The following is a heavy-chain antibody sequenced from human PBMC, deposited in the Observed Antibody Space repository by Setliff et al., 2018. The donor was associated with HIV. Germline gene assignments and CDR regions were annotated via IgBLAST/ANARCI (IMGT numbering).Heavy chain of an antibody. CDR3: ASTTYYYDSSGYNSWPLFDY. J-gene: IGHJ4*02. D-gene: IGHD3-22*01. CDR1: GGSFSGYY. V-gene: IGHV4-34*01. Sequence: SETLSLTCTVYGGSFSGYYWIWIRQPPGKGLEWIGEINHSGSTNYNPSLKSRVTISVDKSKNQFSLKLSSVTAADTAVYYCASTTYYYDSSGYNSWPLFDYWGQGTLVTVSS. CDR2: INHSGST.